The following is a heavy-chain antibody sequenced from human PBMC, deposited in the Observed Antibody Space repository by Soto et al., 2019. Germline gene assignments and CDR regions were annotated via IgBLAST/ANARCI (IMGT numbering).Heavy chain of an antibody. CDR2: ISAYNGNT. CDR1: GYTFTSYG. Sequence: ASVKVSCKASGYTFTSYGISWVRQAPGQGLEWKGWISAYNGNTNYAQKLQGRVTMTTDTSTSTAYMELRSLRSDDTAVYYCARDQGWXLFAAFAVLGDYYGMDVWGPGTTVTVSS. D-gene: IGHD1-26*01. V-gene: IGHV1-18*04. CDR3: ARDQGWXLFAAFAVLGDYYGMDV. J-gene: IGHJ6*02.